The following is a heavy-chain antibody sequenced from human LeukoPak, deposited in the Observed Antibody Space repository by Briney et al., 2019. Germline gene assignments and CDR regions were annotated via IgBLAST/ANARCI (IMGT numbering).Heavy chain of an antibody. D-gene: IGHD3-3*01. CDR3: ARDRAPILEWESDAFDI. Sequence: ASVKVSCKASGYTFTSYYMHWVRQAPGQGLEWMGIINPSGGSTSYAQKFQGRVTMTRDMSTSTVYMELRSLRSDDTAVYYCARDRAPILEWESDAFDIWGQGTMVTVSS. J-gene: IGHJ3*02. CDR2: INPSGGST. V-gene: IGHV1-46*01. CDR1: GYTFTSYY.